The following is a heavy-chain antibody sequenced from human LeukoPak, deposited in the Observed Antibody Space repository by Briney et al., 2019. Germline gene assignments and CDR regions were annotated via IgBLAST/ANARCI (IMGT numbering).Heavy chain of an antibody. CDR3: ARDLFIAAAGGGDY. V-gene: IGHV1-18*04. D-gene: IGHD6-13*01. J-gene: IGHJ4*02. Sequence: ASVKVSCKASGYTFTGYYMHWVRQAPGQGLEWMGWISAYNGNTNYAQKLQGRVTMTTDTSTSTAYMELRSLRSDDTAVYYCARDLFIAAAGGGDYWGQGTLVTVSS. CDR2: ISAYNGNT. CDR1: GYTFTGYY.